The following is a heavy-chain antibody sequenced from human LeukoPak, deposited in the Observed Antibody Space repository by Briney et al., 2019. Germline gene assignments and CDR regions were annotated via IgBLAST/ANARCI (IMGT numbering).Heavy chain of an antibody. Sequence: PGGSLRLSCTASGLTLSSYWMIWVRQAPGKGLQWVAKIKQDGSEKYYVDSVKDRFTISRDNAENSLYLQMNSLRVEDTAVYYCAARSSGNPYFWGQGILVTVSS. CDR2: IKQDGSEK. J-gene: IGHJ4*02. V-gene: IGHV3-7*03. CDR3: AARSSGNPYF. CDR1: GLTLSSYW. D-gene: IGHD1-26*01.